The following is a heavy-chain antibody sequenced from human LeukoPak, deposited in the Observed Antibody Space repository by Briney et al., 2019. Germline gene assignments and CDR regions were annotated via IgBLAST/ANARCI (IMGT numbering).Heavy chain of an antibody. V-gene: IGHV1-2*02. Sequence: ASVKVSCKASGYTFTSYGISWVRPAPGQGLEWMGWINPNSGGTNYAQKFQGRVTMTRDTSISTAYMELSRLRSDDTAVYYCARAGRIVATIVRWFDPWGQGTLVTVST. CDR1: GYTFTSYG. J-gene: IGHJ5*02. D-gene: IGHD5-12*01. CDR3: ARAGRIVATIVRWFDP. CDR2: INPNSGGT.